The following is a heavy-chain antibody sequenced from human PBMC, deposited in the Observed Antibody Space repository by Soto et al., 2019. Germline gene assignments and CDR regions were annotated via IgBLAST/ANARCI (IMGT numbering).Heavy chain of an antibody. J-gene: IGHJ5*02. CDR1: GFTFSSYA. D-gene: IGHD3-9*01. Sequence: GGSLRLSCAASGFTFSSYAMSWVRQAPGKGLEWVSAISGSGGSTYYVDSVKGRFTISRDNSKNTLYLQMNSLRAEDTAVYYCAKDGNPIPYLTGYYRLGWFDPWGQGTLVTVSS. V-gene: IGHV3-23*01. CDR3: AKDGNPIPYLTGYYRLGWFDP. CDR2: ISGSGGST.